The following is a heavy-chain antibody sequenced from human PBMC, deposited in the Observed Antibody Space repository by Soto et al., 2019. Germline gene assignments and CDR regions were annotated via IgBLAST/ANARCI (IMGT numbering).Heavy chain of an antibody. Sequence: QVQLVQSGAEVKKPGSSVKVSCKASGGTFSSYAISWVRQAPGQGLEWMGGIIPIFGTANYAQKFQGRVTITADESTSTAYMALSTLRSEDTAVYYCASTGYYDSSGYPYWYFDLWGRGTLVTVSS. CDR3: ASTGYYDSSGYPYWYFDL. CDR2: IIPIFGTA. V-gene: IGHV1-69*01. J-gene: IGHJ2*01. D-gene: IGHD3-22*01. CDR1: GGTFSSYA.